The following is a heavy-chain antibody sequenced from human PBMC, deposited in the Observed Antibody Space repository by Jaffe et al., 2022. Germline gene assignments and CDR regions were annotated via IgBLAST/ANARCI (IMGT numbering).Heavy chain of an antibody. V-gene: IGHV3-30*02. CDR1: GFTFSSYG. CDR3: AKLISWDIVVVVIPPDAFDI. Sequence: QVQLVESGGGVVQPGGSLRLSCAASGFTFSSYGMHWVRQAPGKGLEWVAFIRYDGSNKYYADSVKGRFTISRDNSKNTLYLQMNSLRAEDTAVYYCAKLISWDIVVVVIPPDAFDIWGQGTMVTVSS. J-gene: IGHJ3*02. CDR2: IRYDGSNK. D-gene: IGHD2-15*01.